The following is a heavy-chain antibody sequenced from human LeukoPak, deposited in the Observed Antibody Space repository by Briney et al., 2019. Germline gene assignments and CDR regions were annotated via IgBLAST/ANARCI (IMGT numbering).Heavy chain of an antibody. CDR1: GYTFTGYW. CDR2: IYPGDSAT. J-gene: IGHJ3*02. Sequence: GESLKISCKTSGYTFTGYWIGWVRQMPGKGLEWMGIIYPGDSATRYSPSFQGQVTISADKSISTAYLQWSSLKASDTAMYYCASLLPHVDTAMGDAFDIWGQGTMVTVSS. D-gene: IGHD5-18*01. V-gene: IGHV5-51*01. CDR3: ASLLPHVDTAMGDAFDI.